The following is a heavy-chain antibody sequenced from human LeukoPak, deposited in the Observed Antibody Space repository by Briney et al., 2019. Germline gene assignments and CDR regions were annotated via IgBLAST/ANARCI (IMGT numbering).Heavy chain of an antibody. Sequence: PSQTLSLTCTVSGGSISSGSYYWSWIRQPAGKGLEWIGRIYTSGSTNYNPSLKSRVTISVDTSKNQFSLKLSSVTAADTAVYYCARWYSSGWYSWFDPWGQGTLVTVSS. V-gene: IGHV4-61*02. CDR1: GGSISSGSYY. J-gene: IGHJ5*02. CDR2: IYTSGST. D-gene: IGHD6-19*01. CDR3: ARWYSSGWYSWFDP.